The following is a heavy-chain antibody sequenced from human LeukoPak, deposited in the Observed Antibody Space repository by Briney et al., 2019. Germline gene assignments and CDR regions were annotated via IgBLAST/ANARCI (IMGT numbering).Heavy chain of an antibody. V-gene: IGHV3-21*01. CDR2: ISSSSSYI. J-gene: IGHJ4*02. Sequence: GGSLRLSCAASGFTFSSYSMNWVRQAPGKGLEWVSSISSSSSYIYYADTVKGRFTISRDNAKNSLYLQMNSLRAEDTAVYYCARNPAAAGTAYWGQGTLVTVSS. CDR3: ARNPAAAGTAY. D-gene: IGHD6-13*01. CDR1: GFTFSSYS.